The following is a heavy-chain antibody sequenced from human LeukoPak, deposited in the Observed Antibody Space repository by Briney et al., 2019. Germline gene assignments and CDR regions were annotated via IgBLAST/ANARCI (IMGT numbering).Heavy chain of an antibody. D-gene: IGHD3-22*01. J-gene: IGHJ4*02. CDR2: IWYDGSNK. CDR1: GFTFSSYG. Sequence: GGSLRLSCAASGFTFSSYGMHWVRQAPGKGLEWVAVIWYDGSNKYYADSVKGRFTISRDNSKNTLYLQMSSLRAEDTAVYYCARDHYYDSSGYEGLFDYWGQGTLVTVSS. CDR3: ARDHYYDSSGYEGLFDY. V-gene: IGHV3-33*01.